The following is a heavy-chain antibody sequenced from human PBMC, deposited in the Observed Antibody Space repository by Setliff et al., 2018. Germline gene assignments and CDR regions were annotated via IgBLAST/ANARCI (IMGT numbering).Heavy chain of an antibody. CDR2: ISSDGGII. Sequence: PGGSLRLSCAASGFTFSSDAMTWVRQAPGKGLEWVSIISSDGGIIYYADSVKGRFTISRDNAKNSLYLQMNSLRAEDSAVYDCARDGVFYAMDFWGQGTTVTVSS. J-gene: IGHJ6*02. CDR1: GFTFSSDA. V-gene: IGHV3-23*03. D-gene: IGHD3-10*01. CDR3: ARDGVFYAMDF.